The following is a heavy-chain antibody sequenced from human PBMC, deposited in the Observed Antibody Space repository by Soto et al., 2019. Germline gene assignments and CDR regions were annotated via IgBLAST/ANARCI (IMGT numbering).Heavy chain of an antibody. D-gene: IGHD6-13*01. J-gene: IGHJ5*02. CDR2: ISSSSSTI. Sequence: GGSLRLSCAASGFTFSSYSMNWVRQAPGKGLEWVSYISSSSSTIYYADSVKGRFTISRDNAKNSLYLQMNSLRAEDTAVYYCARGSPAAAGHNWFDPWGQGTLVTVSS. CDR1: GFTFSSYS. V-gene: IGHV3-48*01. CDR3: ARGSPAAAGHNWFDP.